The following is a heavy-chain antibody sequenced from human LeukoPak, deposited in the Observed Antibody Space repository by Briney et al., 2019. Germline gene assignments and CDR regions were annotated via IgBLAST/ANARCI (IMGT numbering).Heavy chain of an antibody. CDR3: ARVQGIQLWLHFDY. CDR2: ISAYNGNT. V-gene: IGHV1-18*01. Sequence: ASVKVSCKASGYTFTSYGISWVRQAPEQGLEWMGWISAYNGNTNYARKLQGRVTMTTDTSTSTAYMELRSLRSDDTAVYYCARVQGIQLWLHFDYWGQGTLVTVSS. J-gene: IGHJ4*02. D-gene: IGHD5-18*01. CDR1: GYTFTSYG.